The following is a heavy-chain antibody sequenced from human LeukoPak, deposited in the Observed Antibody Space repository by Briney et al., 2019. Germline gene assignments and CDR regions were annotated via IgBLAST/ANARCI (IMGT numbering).Heavy chain of an antibody. D-gene: IGHD2-21*01. V-gene: IGHV3-21*01. CDR2: ISSSSSYI. Sequence: PGGSLRLSCAASGFTFSSYSMNWVRQAPGKGLEWVSSISSSSSYIYYADSVKGRFTISRDNAKNSLYLQMNSLRAEDTAVYYCARDCGGAPRGDYGMDVWGRGTTVTVSS. J-gene: IGHJ6*02. CDR3: ARDCGGAPRGDYGMDV. CDR1: GFTFSSYS.